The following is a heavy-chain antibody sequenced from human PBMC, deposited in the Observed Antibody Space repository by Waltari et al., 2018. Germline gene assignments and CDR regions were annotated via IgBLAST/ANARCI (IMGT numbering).Heavy chain of an antibody. D-gene: IGHD1-26*01. CDR1: AFGGGRND. Sequence: EVQLVESGGGVIQPGGALRLCCAGSAFGGGRNDMTWVRQAPGKGLEWLSIVTSDDKSYYADSVKGLFTISRDNSKNTLYLEMSSLTAEDTAVYYCARDKGVEPTTRFDYWGQGTLVTVSS. V-gene: IGHV3-53*01. CDR2: VTSDDKS. CDR3: ARDKGVEPTTRFDY. J-gene: IGHJ4*02.